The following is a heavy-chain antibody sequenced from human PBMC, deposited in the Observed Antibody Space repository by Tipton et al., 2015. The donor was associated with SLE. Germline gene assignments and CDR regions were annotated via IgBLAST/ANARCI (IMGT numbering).Heavy chain of an antibody. CDR3: AKGGWSSGWSLFDY. V-gene: IGHV3-43*01. Sequence: SLRLSCAASGFTFSSYEMNWVRQAPGKGLAWVSLVSWDGDNAYYADSVKGRFTISRDNSKNSLYLQMNSLKPEDTALYYCAKGGWSSGWSLFDYWGQGTLVTVSS. J-gene: IGHJ4*02. CDR2: VSWDGDNA. CDR1: GFTFSSYE. D-gene: IGHD6-19*01.